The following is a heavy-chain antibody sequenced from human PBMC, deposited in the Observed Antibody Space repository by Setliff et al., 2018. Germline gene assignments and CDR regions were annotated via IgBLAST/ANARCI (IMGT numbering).Heavy chain of an antibody. CDR3: AKDWNYYGSGALDAFDI. CDR2: ISGSGGST. Sequence: PGGSLRLSCEASGFTFSGYSMNWVRQAPGKGLEWVSVISGSGGSTYYADSVKGRFTISRDNSKNTLYLQMNSLRAEDTAVYYCAKDWNYYGSGALDAFDIWGQGTMVTVSS. J-gene: IGHJ3*02. D-gene: IGHD3-10*01. V-gene: IGHV3-23*01. CDR1: GFTFSGYS.